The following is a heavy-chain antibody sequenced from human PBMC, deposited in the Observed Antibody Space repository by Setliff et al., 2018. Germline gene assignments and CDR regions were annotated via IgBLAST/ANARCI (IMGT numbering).Heavy chain of an antibody. Sequence: KASETLSLTCTVSGVSIRSYYWSWIRQPAGRGLEWIGRIYTSGTTNYSPSLKSRVSISSDTSKNVISLKLNSVTAADTAVYFCAREYVVISFVRNTHSHYGMDVWGQGTTVTVSS. CDR2: IYTSGTT. V-gene: IGHV4-4*07. CDR1: GVSIRSYY. J-gene: IGHJ6*02. D-gene: IGHD2-21*01. CDR3: AREYVVISFVRNTHSHYGMDV.